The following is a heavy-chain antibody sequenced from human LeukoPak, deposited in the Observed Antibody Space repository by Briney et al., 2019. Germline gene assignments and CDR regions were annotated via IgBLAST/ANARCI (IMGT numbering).Heavy chain of an antibody. V-gene: IGHV3-23*01. CDR2: ISGSGDRT. CDR1: GFTFDDYA. CDR3: AKDMRYSYGYPDAFDT. J-gene: IGHJ3*02. Sequence: PGRSLRLSCAASGFTFDDYAMSLVRQAPGKGLEWVSAISGSGDRTYHADSVKGRFTISRDNSKNTLYLQMNSLRAEDTAIYYCAKDMRYSYGYPDAFDTWGQGTMVTVSS. D-gene: IGHD5-18*01.